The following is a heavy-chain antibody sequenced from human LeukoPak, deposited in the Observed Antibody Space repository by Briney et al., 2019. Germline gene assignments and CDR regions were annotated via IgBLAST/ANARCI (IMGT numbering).Heavy chain of an antibody. CDR1: GFSFTSYG. CDR3: ARVSESGNSDY. D-gene: IGHD4-23*01. CDR2: IWYDGTNK. Sequence: GGSLRLSCAASGFSFTSYGMHWVRQAPGKGLEWVTVIWYDGTNKYYADSVKGRFTISRDTSNNMLYLQMNSLRAEDTAVYYCARVSESGNSDYWGQGTLVTVSS. V-gene: IGHV3-33*01. J-gene: IGHJ4*02.